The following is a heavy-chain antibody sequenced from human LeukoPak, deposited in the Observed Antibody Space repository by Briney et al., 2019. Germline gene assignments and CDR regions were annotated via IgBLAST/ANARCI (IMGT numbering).Heavy chain of an antibody. D-gene: IGHD3-10*02. J-gene: IGHJ6*04. CDR2: ISGSTGNT. V-gene: IGHV3-23*01. CDR1: GFTFSSYA. CDR3: AELGITMIGGV. Sequence: GGSLRLSCAASGFTFSSYAMSWVRQAPGKGLEWVSAISGSTGNTYYADSVKGRFTISRDNSKNTVYLQMNSLRAEDTAVYYCAELGITMIGGVWGKGTTVTISS.